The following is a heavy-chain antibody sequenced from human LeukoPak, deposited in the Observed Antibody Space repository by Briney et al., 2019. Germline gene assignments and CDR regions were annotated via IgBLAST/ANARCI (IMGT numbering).Heavy chain of an antibody. V-gene: IGHV3-7*03. D-gene: IGHD3-22*01. CDR1: GFTFTDYF. CDR3: ARGHYYLRPASGYYPYYYYYGMDV. CDR2: IKHNGGEK. J-gene: IGHJ6*02. Sequence: GGSLRLSCVASGFTFTDYFMSWVRQAPGKGLEWVASIKHNGGEKYYVDSVKGRFTISRDNAKNSLYLEMSSLRVEDTAVYYCARGHYYLRPASGYYPYYYYYGMDVWGQGTTVTVSS.